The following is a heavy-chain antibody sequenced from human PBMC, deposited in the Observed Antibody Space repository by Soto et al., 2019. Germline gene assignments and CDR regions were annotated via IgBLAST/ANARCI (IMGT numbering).Heavy chain of an antibody. CDR1: GGSFSGYY. CDR2: INHSGST. CDR3: ARGFFPGQYLFDY. Sequence: QVQLQQWGAGLLKPSETLSLTCAVYGGSFSGYYWSWIRQPPGKGLEWIGEINHSGSTNYNPSLKSRVTISVDTSKNQFSLKLSSVTAADTAVYYCARGFFPGQYLFDYWGQGTLVTVSS. J-gene: IGHJ4*02. D-gene: IGHD4-4*01. V-gene: IGHV4-34*01.